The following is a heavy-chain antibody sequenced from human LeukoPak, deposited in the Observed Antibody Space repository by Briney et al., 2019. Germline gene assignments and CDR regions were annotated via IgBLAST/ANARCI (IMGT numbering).Heavy chain of an antibody. CDR1: GYTFTSYF. CDR3: ARDSADYGDYDY. J-gene: IGHJ4*02. D-gene: IGHD4-17*01. Sequence: ASVNLSCKASGYTFTSYFMHWVRQAPGQGLDWMGIINPSGGSTSYAQKLQGRVTMTRDTSTSTVYMELSSLRAEDTAVYYCARDSADYGDYDYWGQGTLVTVSS. CDR2: INPSGGST. V-gene: IGHV1-46*04.